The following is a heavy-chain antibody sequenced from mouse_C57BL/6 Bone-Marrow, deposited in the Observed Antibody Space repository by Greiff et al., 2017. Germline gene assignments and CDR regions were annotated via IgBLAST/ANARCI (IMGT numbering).Heavy chain of an antibody. D-gene: IGHD2-4*01. Sequence: VHVKQSVAELVRPGASVKLSCTASGFNIKNTYMHWVKQRPEQGLEWIGRIDPANGNTKYAPKFQGKATITADTSSNTAYLQLSSLTSEDNAIYYCARGYDYLYYYAMDYWGQGTSVTVSS. CDR2: IDPANGNT. CDR1: GFNIKNTY. V-gene: IGHV14-3*01. J-gene: IGHJ4*01. CDR3: ARGYDYLYYYAMDY.